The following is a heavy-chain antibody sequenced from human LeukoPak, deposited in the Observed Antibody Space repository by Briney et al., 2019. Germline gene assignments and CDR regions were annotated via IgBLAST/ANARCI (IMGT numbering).Heavy chain of an antibody. Sequence: PGGSLRLSCAASGFTFSSYAMSWVRQAPGKGLEWVSAISCSGGSTYYADSVKGRFTISRDNSKNTLYLQMNSLRAEDTAVYYCARGGYSYGYGGSYQVDYWGQGTLVAVSS. CDR3: ARGGYSYGYGGSYQVDY. D-gene: IGHD5-18*01. J-gene: IGHJ4*02. CDR1: GFTFSSYA. V-gene: IGHV3-23*01. CDR2: ISCSGGST.